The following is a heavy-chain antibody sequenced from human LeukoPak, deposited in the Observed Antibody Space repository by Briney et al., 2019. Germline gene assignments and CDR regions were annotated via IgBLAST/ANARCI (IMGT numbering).Heavy chain of an antibody. Sequence: GGSLRLSCAASGFSFKSYAMNWVRQAPGKGLEWVSSISESGDSTHYADSVKGRFTISRDNSKNSLYLQMNSLRTEDTALYYCAKDSNGMPVPYYFDNWGQGTLVTVSS. V-gene: IGHV3-43*02. CDR2: ISESGDST. CDR1: GFSFKSYA. CDR3: AKDSNGMPVPYYFDN. D-gene: IGHD2-2*01. J-gene: IGHJ4*02.